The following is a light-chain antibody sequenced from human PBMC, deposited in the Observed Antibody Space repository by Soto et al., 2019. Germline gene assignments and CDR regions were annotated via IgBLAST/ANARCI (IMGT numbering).Light chain of an antibody. CDR3: QQSFITPYT. CDR2: AAS. CDR1: QSISVH. V-gene: IGKV1-39*01. J-gene: IGKJ2*01. Sequence: DIQMTQSPSSLSASVGDTVTITCRASQSISVHLNWYQQKPGKVPKLLIYAASNLHSGVPSRFSGSRSETDFALTISSLQPEDFATYYCQQSFITPYTFGQGTRLEIK.